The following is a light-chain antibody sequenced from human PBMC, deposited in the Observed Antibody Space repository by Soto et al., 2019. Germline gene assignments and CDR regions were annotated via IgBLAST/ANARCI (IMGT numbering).Light chain of an antibody. Sequence: AIQMTQSPSSLSASVGDRVTITCRASQGIRNDLGWYQQKPGKAPKLLIYSASSLQSGVPSNFSGSGSGTAVTLPISSLPPEDFATYYCLQDYNYPLTFGGGTKGEIK. CDR2: SAS. J-gene: IGKJ4*01. CDR3: LQDYNYPLT. CDR1: QGIRND. V-gene: IGKV1-6*01.